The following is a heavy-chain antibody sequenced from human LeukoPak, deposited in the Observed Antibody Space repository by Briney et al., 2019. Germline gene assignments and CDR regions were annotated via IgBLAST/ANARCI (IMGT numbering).Heavy chain of an antibody. D-gene: IGHD2-2*02. J-gene: IGHJ4*02. CDR1: GGSISSYY. CDR2: IYTSGST. Sequence: PSETLSLTCTVSGGSISSYYWSWIRQPAGKGLEWIGRIYTSGSTNYNPSLKSRVTMSVDTSKNQFSLKLSSVTAADTVVYYCAREGRYQLLYGPFDYWGQGTLVTVSS. CDR3: AREGRYQLLYGPFDY. V-gene: IGHV4-4*07.